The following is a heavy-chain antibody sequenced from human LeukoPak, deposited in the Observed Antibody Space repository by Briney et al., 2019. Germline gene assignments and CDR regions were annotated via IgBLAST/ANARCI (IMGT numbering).Heavy chain of an antibody. D-gene: IGHD6-13*01. V-gene: IGHV1-2*02. J-gene: IGHJ3*02. CDR3: ARDGIYSRNFDAFDI. CDR1: GYTFTAYY. CDR2: INPNSGGT. Sequence: ASVKVSCKASGYTFTAYYMHWVRQAPGQGPEWMGWINPNSGGTDYAQKFQGRVTMTRDTSISTAYMELSSLTSGDTAVYYCARDGIYSRNFDAFDIWGQGTMVTVSS.